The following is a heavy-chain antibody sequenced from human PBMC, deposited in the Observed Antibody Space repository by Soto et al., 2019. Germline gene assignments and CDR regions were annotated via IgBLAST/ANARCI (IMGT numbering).Heavy chain of an antibody. V-gene: IGHV4-59*12. CDR1: GGSISSYY. Sequence: PSETLSLTCTVSGGSISSYYWSWIRQPPGKGLEWIGYIYYNVNTNYNPSLKSRVTISVDTSKNQFSLKLSSVTAADTAVYYCARAVDIVAIIDYWGQGTLVTVSS. CDR3: ARAVDIVAIIDY. J-gene: IGHJ4*02. CDR2: IYYNVNT. D-gene: IGHD5-12*01.